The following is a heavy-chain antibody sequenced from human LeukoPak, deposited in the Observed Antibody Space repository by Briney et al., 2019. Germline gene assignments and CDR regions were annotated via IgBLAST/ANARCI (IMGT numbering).Heavy chain of an antibody. CDR2: ICGSGGVT. D-gene: IGHD2-21*02. J-gene: IGHJ5*01. Sequence: AGGSLRLSCAASGFSFSSYGMSWVRQAPGKGLEWVSTICGSGGVTYYADSVKGRFSISRDNSKNTLYLRMDSLRAEDTAVYYCAKVGVVMTAPFDSWGQGTLVTVCS. CDR1: GFSFSSYG. V-gene: IGHV3-23*01. CDR3: AKVGVVMTAPFDS.